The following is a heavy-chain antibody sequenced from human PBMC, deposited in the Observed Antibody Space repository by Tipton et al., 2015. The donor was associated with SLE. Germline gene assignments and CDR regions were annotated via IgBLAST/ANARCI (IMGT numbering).Heavy chain of an antibody. CDR3: ARGSGTYFDAFAL. D-gene: IGHD1-26*01. CDR2: ISPSNGRT. V-gene: IGHV1-18*01. Sequence: VQLVQSGAEVKKPGASVKVSCKASGYSFSSYGITWVRQAPGQGPEWMGWISPSNGRTRSAQKFQGRITMTTDTSTTTAHMELRSLRSGDTAVYFCARGSGTYFDAFALWGQGTMVTVSS. CDR1: GYSFSSYG. J-gene: IGHJ3*01.